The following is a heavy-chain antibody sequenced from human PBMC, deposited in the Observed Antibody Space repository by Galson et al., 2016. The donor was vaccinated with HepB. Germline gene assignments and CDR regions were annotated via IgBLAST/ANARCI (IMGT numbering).Heavy chain of an antibody. CDR1: GFTFSSYS. CDR2: ISSSSSYI. CDR3: ARGDIVGAIFDY. V-gene: IGHV3-21*01. Sequence: SLRLSCAASGFTFSSYSMNWVRQAPGKGLEWVSSISSSSSYIYYADSVKGRFTISRDNARNSLYLQMNSPRAEDTAVYHCARGDIVGAIFDYWGQGTLVTVSS. D-gene: IGHD1-26*01. J-gene: IGHJ4*02.